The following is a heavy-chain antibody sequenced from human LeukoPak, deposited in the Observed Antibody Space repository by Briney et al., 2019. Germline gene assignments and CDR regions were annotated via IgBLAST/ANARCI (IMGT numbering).Heavy chain of an antibody. Sequence: SVKVSCKASGGTFSSYAISWVRQAPGQGLEWMGGITPIFGTANYAQKFQGRVTITADESTSTAYMELSSLRSEDTAVYYCATTSDTRVRVRFLEWLLPNASYYYSGMDVWAKGPRSPSP. V-gene: IGHV1-69*13. D-gene: IGHD3-3*01. CDR2: ITPIFGTA. CDR1: GGTFSSYA. CDR3: ATTSDTRVRVRFLEWLLPNASYYYSGMDV. J-gene: IGHJ6*02.